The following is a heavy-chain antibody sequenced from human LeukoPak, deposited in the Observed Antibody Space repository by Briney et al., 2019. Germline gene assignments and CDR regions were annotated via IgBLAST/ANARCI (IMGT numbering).Heavy chain of an antibody. J-gene: IGHJ6*02. Sequence: SETLSLTCIVSGGSISSISSNNYHWGWIRQPPGKGLEWIGSIYYSGSTYYNPSLKSRVTISVDTSKNQFSLKLSSVTAADTALYYCAREMGVVTAHGIDVWGQGTTVTASS. D-gene: IGHD4-23*01. CDR3: AREMGVVTAHGIDV. V-gene: IGHV4-39*02. CDR1: GGSISSISSNNYH. CDR2: IYYSGST.